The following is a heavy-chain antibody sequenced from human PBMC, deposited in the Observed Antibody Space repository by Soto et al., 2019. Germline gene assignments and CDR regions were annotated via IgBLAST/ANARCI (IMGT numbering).Heavy chain of an antibody. CDR1: GASINSHY. CDR2: IYFSGST. CDR3: ARELSYGMDV. J-gene: IGHJ6*02. V-gene: IGHV4-59*11. Sequence: QVQLQESGPGLVKPSETLSLTCTVSGASINSHYWTWIRQPPGKGLEWIGSIYFSGSTNYNPSLEGRGSISGDRAKSQFSLNLTSVTSADTAMEYCARELSYGMDVWGQGTTVIVSS.